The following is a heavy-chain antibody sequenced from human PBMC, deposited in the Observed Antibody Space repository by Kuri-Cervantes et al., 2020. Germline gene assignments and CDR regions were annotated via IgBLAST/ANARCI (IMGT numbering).Heavy chain of an antibody. CDR3: ARFGHYGDYATRYYYYYYMDV. CDR2: INHSGST. D-gene: IGHD4-17*01. CDR1: GGSFSGYY. Sequence: SQTLSLTCAVYGGSFSGYYWSWIRQPPGKGLEWIGEINHSGSTNYNPSLKSRVTISVDKSKNQFSLKLSSVTAADTAVYYCARFGHYGDYATRYYYYYYMDVWGKGTTVTVSS. J-gene: IGHJ6*03. V-gene: IGHV4-34*01.